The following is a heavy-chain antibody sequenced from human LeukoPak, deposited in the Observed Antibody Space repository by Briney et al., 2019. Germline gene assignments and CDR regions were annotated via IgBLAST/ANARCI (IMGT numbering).Heavy chain of an antibody. CDR3: AKSTGRDAIDV. D-gene: IGHD1-26*01. Sequence: QPGGSLRLSCAASGFTFDDYAMPWVRQAPGKGLEWVSGITWNSDTIEYADSVKGRFTISRDNAKKSLYLQMNSLRDEDSAFYYCAKSTGRDAIDVWGQGTTVTVSS. V-gene: IGHV3-9*01. CDR1: GFTFDDYA. CDR2: ITWNSDTI. J-gene: IGHJ3*01.